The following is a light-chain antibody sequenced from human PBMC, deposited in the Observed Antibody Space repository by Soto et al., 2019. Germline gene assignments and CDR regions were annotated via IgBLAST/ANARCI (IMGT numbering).Light chain of an antibody. CDR2: GAS. V-gene: IGKV3-20*01. Sequence: EIVLTQSPGILSLSPGERATLSCRASKSVSSSFLAWYQQKPGQSPRLLIYGASSRATGIPDRFSGSGSGTDFTLIISRLEPEDFAVYYCQQYGSSPYTFGQGTKLEIK. CDR3: QQYGSSPYT. CDR1: KSVSSSF. J-gene: IGKJ2*01.